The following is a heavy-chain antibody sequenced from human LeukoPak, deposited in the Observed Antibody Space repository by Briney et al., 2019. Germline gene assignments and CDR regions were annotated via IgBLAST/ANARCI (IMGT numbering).Heavy chain of an antibody. CDR1: GYTFNNYG. Sequence: ASVKVSCKASGYTFNNYGITWVRQAPGQGLEWMGWISTYNGNTNYAQKLQGRVTMTTDTSTSTAYMELRSLRSDDTAVYYCASSGGYSYGYSYFDYWGQGTLVTVSS. CDR2: ISTYNGNT. D-gene: IGHD5-18*01. J-gene: IGHJ4*02. V-gene: IGHV1-18*01. CDR3: ASSGGYSYGYSYFDY.